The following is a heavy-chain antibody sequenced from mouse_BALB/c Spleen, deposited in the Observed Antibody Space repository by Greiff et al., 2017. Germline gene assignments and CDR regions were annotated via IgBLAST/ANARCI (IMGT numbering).Heavy chain of an antibody. CDR1: GFTFSSFG. V-gene: IGHV5-17*02. CDR2: ISSGSSTI. Sequence: DVKLVESGGGLVQPGGSRKLSCAASGFTFSSFGMHWVRQAPEKGLEWVAYISSGSSTIYYADTVKGRFTISRDNPKNTLFLQMTSLRSEDTAMYYCARSKDWDYAMDYWGQGTSVTVSS. J-gene: IGHJ4*01. CDR3: ARSKDWDYAMDY.